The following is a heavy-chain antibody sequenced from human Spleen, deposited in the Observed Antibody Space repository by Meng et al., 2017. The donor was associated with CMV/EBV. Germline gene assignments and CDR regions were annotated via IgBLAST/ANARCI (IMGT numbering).Heavy chain of an antibody. D-gene: IGHD3-3*02. CDR2: VFDSGST. CDR3: ARRLRSFLWDY. J-gene: IGHJ4*02. Sequence: SETLSLTCIVSGGSISSHHWSWIRQPPGKGLEWIGYVFDSGSTNCNPALKSRATISGDTSKNQFSLRLRSVTTADTSVYYCARRLRSFLWDYLGQGTLVTVSS. CDR1: GGSISSHH. V-gene: IGHV4-59*11.